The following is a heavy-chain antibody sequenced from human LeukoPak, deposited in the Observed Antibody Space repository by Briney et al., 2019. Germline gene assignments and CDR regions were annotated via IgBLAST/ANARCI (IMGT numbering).Heavy chain of an antibody. CDR1: GFTFSNYA. CDR3: ARSSYGNLVLFDY. J-gene: IGHJ4*02. V-gene: IGHV3-7*03. D-gene: IGHD4-23*01. Sequence: GGSLRLSCAASGFTFSNYAMNWVRQAPGKGLEWVANIKQDGSEKYYVDSVKGRFTISRDNAKNSLYLQMNSLRAEDTAVYYCARSSYGNLVLFDYWGQGTLVTVSS. CDR2: IKQDGSEK.